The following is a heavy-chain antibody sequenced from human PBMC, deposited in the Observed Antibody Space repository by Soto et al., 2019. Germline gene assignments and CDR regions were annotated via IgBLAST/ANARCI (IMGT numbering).Heavy chain of an antibody. CDR3: PTDPYIDIPIVRFNY. D-gene: IGHD2-15*01. V-gene: IGHV3-15*07. Sequence: GGSLRLSCAASVFTFSNAWINWVRQAPGKGLEWVGRIKSKIDGGTTDFAAPVKGRFAISRDDSKNIAYMQMNSLKIEDTAVVYCPTDPYIDIPIVRFNYGGQEPLATVPP. CDR2: IKSKIDGGTT. CDR1: VFTFSNAW. J-gene: IGHJ4*02.